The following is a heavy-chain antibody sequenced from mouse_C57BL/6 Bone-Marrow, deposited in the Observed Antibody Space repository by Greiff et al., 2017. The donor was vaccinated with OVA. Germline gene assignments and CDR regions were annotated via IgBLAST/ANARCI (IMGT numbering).Heavy chain of an antibody. CDR2: FHPYNDDT. Sequence: QVQLQQSGAELVKPGASVKMSCKASGYTFTTYPIEWMKQNHGKSLEWIGNFHPYNDDTKYNEKFKGKATLTVEKSSSTVYLELSRLTSDDSAVYYCARAPYYGSSDRYFDVWGTGTTVTVSS. CDR1: GYTFTTYP. V-gene: IGHV1-47*01. J-gene: IGHJ1*03. CDR3: ARAPYYGSSDRYFDV. D-gene: IGHD1-1*01.